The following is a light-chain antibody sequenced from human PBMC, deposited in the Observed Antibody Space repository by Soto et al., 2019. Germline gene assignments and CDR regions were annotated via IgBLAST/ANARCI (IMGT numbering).Light chain of an antibody. CDR3: QQTHSLPLS. J-gene: IGKJ3*01. CDR1: QGVGGW. V-gene: IGKV1-12*01. CDR2: ATS. Sequence: IQMTQSPSSVSASVGDRVTMTCRASQGVGGWLAWYQQKPGKVPKLLIYATSSLHSGVPSRFSGSGSRTDFTLSISSLQPEDFATYYCQQTHSLPLSFGPGTKVDIK.